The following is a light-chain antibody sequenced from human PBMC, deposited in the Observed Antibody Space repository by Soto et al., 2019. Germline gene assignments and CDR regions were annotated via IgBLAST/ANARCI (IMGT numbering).Light chain of an antibody. Sequence: PGERATLSCRASQSVTNNYLAWYQQRPGQAPRLLIFGASSRASGIPDRFSGSGSGTDFTLTISRLEPEDFAVFYCQQYVSSPLTFGGGTKVDIK. V-gene: IGKV3-20*01. J-gene: IGKJ4*01. CDR1: QSVTNNY. CDR3: QQYVSSPLT. CDR2: GAS.